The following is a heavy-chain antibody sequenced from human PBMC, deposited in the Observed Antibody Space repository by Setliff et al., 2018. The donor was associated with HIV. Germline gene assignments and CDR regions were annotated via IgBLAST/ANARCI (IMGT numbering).Heavy chain of an antibody. CDR1: GYSFTSDG. D-gene: IGHD1-26*01. V-gene: IGHV1-18*01. J-gene: IGHJ3*02. CDR2: ITPYNGGT. Sequence: ASVKVSCKASGYSFTSDGLSWVRQAPGQGLEWMGSITPYNGGTNYAQKFQGGVTMTTDTSTSTAYMELRSLGSDDTAVYYCTRGGYSGAFLDAFDIWGQGTMVTVS. CDR3: TRGGYSGAFLDAFDI.